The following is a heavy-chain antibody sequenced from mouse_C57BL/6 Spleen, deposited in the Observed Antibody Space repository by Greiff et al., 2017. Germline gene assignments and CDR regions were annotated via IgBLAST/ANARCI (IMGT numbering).Heavy chain of an antibody. D-gene: IGHD6-1*01. Sequence: VQLQQSGPELVKPGASVKISCKASGYAFSSSWMNWVKQRPGKGLEWIGRIYPGDGDTNYNGKFKGKATLTADKSSSTAYMQLSSLTSEDSAVXFCARSAPYYSMDYWGQGTSVTVSS. CDR1: GYAFSSSW. J-gene: IGHJ4*01. CDR3: ARSAPYYSMDY. CDR2: IYPGDGDT. V-gene: IGHV1-82*01.